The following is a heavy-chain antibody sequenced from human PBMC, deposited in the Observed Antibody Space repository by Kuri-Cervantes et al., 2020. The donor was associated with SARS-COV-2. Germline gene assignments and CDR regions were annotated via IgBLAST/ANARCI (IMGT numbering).Heavy chain of an antibody. CDR2: ISSSGTTI. D-gene: IGHD2-15*01. J-gene: IGHJ6*02. Sequence: GESLKISCAASGFTFSSYEMNWVRQAPGKGLEWISYISSSGTTISYADSVKGRFTISRDNSKNTLYLQMNSLRAEDTAVYYCAKPSRSPGRGPGMDVWGQGTTVTVSS. CDR1: GFTFSSYE. CDR3: AKPSRSPGRGPGMDV. V-gene: IGHV3-23*01.